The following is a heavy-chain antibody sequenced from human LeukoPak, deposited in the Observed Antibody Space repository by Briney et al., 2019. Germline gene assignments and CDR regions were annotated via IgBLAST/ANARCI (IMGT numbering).Heavy chain of an antibody. CDR2: MNPNSGST. CDR3: ARVGTIRGGWFDP. Sequence: ASVKVSCKASGYTFTSYDINWVRQAPGQGLEWMGWMNPNSGSTGYAQKFQGRVTMTRNTSISTAYMELSSLRSEDTAVYYCARVGTIRGGWFDPWGQGTLVTVSS. J-gene: IGHJ5*02. D-gene: IGHD3-9*01. V-gene: IGHV1-8*01. CDR1: GYTFTSYD.